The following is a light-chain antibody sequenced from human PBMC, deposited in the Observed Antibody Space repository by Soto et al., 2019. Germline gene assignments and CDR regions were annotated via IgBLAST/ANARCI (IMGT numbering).Light chain of an antibody. CDR2: DVS. CDR3: ASYTSTNSLEV. Sequence: QSALTQPAYVSGSPGQSITISCTGTSSDVGGYNYVSWYQQHPGKVPKLLIYDVSYRPLGVYNRFSGAKSGNTASLTISGLQAEDEADYYFASYTSTNSLEVFGSGTKVTVL. J-gene: IGLJ1*01. CDR1: SSDVGGYNY. V-gene: IGLV2-14*03.